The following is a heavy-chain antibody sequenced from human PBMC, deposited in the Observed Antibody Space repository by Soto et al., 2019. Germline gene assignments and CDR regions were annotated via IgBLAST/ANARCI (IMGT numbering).Heavy chain of an antibody. D-gene: IGHD3-10*01. Sequence: SETLSLTCSVSGDSTISRNHYWGWIRQPPGKGLEWIATIDYSGSTYHNPSLRSRVSISVDTSENQVSLRLSSVTAADTAVYYCARHILYGLETYHVFDYWGQGTLVTVSS. V-gene: IGHV4-39*01. CDR3: ARHILYGLETYHVFDY. CDR1: GDSTISRNHY. CDR2: IDYSGST. J-gene: IGHJ4*02.